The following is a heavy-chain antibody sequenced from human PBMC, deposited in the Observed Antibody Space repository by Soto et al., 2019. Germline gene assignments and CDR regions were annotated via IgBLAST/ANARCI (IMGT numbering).Heavy chain of an antibody. V-gene: IGHV3-30*18. Sequence: GGSLRLSCAASGFTFSSYGMHWVRQAPGKGLEWVAVISYDGSNKYYADSVKGRFTISRDNSKNTLYLQMNSLRAEDTAVYYCAKGRITIPSLFDPWGQGTLVTVSS. J-gene: IGHJ5*02. CDR2: ISYDGSNK. CDR1: GFTFSSYG. D-gene: IGHD3-3*01. CDR3: AKGRITIPSLFDP.